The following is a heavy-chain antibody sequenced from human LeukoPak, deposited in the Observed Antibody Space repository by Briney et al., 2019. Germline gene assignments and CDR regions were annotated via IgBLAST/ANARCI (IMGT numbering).Heavy chain of an antibody. Sequence: PGGSLRLSCVASGFTFSTYGVSWVRQSARKRLEWVSTLTGSGNGAYYTDSVKGRFTISRDNSKNTLYLQMNSLRAEDTAVYYCAKAGAAPARYYFDSWGQGTLVTVSS. D-gene: IGHD6-13*01. CDR2: LTGSGNGA. CDR3: AKAGAAPARYYFDS. V-gene: IGHV3-23*01. J-gene: IGHJ4*02. CDR1: GFTFSTYG.